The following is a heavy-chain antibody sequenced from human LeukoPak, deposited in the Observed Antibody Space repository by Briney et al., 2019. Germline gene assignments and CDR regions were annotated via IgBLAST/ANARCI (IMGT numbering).Heavy chain of an antibody. J-gene: IGHJ4*02. V-gene: IGHV3-21*01. D-gene: IGHD2-15*01. CDR1: GFTFSSYS. CDR2: ITTDSNNI. Sequence: GGSLRLSCAASGFTFSSYSMNWIRQAPGKGLEWVSFITTDSNNIYYADSVKGRFTISRDNAKNSLYLQMNSLRAEDTAVYYCAKGHLYCSGGNCYFDFWGQGTLVSVSS. CDR3: AKGHLYCSGGNCYFDF.